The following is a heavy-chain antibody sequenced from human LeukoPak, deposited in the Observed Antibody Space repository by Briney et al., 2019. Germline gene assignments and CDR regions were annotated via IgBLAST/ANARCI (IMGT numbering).Heavy chain of an antibody. CDR2: IYYSGTT. D-gene: IGHD6-13*01. CDR1: GGPISDYY. CDR3: ARMSSGWSWFAP. V-gene: IGHV4-59*01. J-gene: IGHJ5*02. Sequence: ASETLSLTCTVAGGPISDYYWGWVRQPPGEGLEGVGYIYYSGTTNYNPSLESRVTISVDTSKNQFSLKLRSVTAADTAVYYCARMSSGWSWFAPWGQGTLVTVSS.